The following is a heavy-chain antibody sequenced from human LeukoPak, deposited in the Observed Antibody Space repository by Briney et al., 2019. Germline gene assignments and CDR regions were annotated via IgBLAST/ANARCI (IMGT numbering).Heavy chain of an antibody. D-gene: IGHD2-21*01. CDR1: GFNFVNTW. Sequence: GGSLRLSCAASGFNFVNTWMHWVRQAPGKGLVWVSRINSDGSSTSYADSVKGRFTISRDNAKNTLYLQMNSLRADDTALYYCAKDRAYPNDVFDIWGQGTMVTAS. V-gene: IGHV3-74*01. J-gene: IGHJ3*02. CDR3: AKDRAYPNDVFDI. CDR2: INSDGSST.